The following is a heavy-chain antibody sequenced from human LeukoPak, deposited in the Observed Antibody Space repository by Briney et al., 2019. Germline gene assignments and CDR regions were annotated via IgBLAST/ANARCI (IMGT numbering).Heavy chain of an antibody. CDR1: GFTFSDNY. CDR3: AGDPASGYGYDS. Sequence: PGGSLRLSCAASGFTFSDNYMSWVRQAPGKGLEWVSVIYSNGSTYYAASVKGRFTISRDNSKNTVYLQMNSVRAEDTAVYYCAGDPASGYGYDSWGRETLVTASS. CDR2: IYSNGST. J-gene: IGHJ4*03. D-gene: IGHD5-18*01. V-gene: IGHV3-66*01.